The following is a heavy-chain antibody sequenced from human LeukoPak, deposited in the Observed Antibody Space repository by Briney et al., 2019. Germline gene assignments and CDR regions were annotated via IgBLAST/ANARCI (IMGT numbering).Heavy chain of an antibody. Sequence: SETLSLTCTVSGGSISSSSYYWGWIRQPPGKGLEWIGYISHSGYTNYNPSLRSRVAISIDTSKNQFSLKLNSVTAADTAVYYCSRPSGTFQPWAAFGIWGQGTMVTVSS. D-gene: IGHD1-26*01. V-gene: IGHV4-61*05. CDR2: ISHSGYT. CDR3: SRPSGTFQPWAAFGI. J-gene: IGHJ3*02. CDR1: GGSISSSSYY.